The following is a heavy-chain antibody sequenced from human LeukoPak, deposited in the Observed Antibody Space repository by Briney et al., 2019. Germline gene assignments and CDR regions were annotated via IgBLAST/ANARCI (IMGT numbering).Heavy chain of an antibody. D-gene: IGHD3-10*01. CDR1: GFTFSSYW. CDR3: ARDGVLLWFGESSNFDY. CDR2: INSDGSST. J-gene: IGHJ4*02. Sequence: GGSLRLSCAASGFTFSSYWMHWVRQAPGKGLVWVSRINSDGSSTSYADSVKGRFTIPRDNAKNTPYLQMNSLRAEDTAVYYCARDGVLLWFGESSNFDYWGQGTLVTVSS. V-gene: IGHV3-74*01.